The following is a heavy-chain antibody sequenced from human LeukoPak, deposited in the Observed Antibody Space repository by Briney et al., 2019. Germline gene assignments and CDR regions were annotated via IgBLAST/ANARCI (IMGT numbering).Heavy chain of an antibody. J-gene: IGHJ5*02. CDR1: GGSISSSSYY. Sequence: SETLSLTCTVSGGSISSSSYYWGWIRQPPGKGLEWIGSIYYSGSTYYNPSLKSRVTISVDTSKNQFSLKLSSVTAADTAVYYCASSYDILTGYYPFDPWGQGTLVTVSS. D-gene: IGHD3-9*01. CDR3: ASSYDILTGYYPFDP. CDR2: IYYSGST. V-gene: IGHV4-39*07.